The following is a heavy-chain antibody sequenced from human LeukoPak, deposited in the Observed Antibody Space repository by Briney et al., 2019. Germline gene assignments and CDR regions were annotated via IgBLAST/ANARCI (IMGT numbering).Heavy chain of an antibody. CDR2: IYPGDSDT. J-gene: IGHJ4*02. D-gene: IGHD3-22*01. CDR1: GYSFTSYW. Sequence: GESLQISCKGSGYSFTSYWIGWVRQVPGKGLEWMGIIYPGDSDTRYSPSFQGQVTISADKSISTAYLQWSSLKDSDTAMYYCARTPLQTPDYYDSSGYYGEFDYWGQGTLVTVSS. CDR3: ARTPLQTPDYYDSSGYYGEFDY. V-gene: IGHV5-51*01.